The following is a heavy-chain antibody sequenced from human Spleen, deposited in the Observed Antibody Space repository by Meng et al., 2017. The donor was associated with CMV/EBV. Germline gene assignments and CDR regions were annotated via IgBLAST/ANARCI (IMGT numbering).Heavy chain of an antibody. J-gene: IGHJ4*02. CDR3: AKEDVVAVPGALRGPGPFDY. Sequence: GSLRLSCSVSGYSISNGYYWGWIRQPPGKGLEWIGTFSHPAITHYNPSLESRVTISVDTSKNQFSLKLNSVTAADTATYYCAKEDVVAVPGALRGPGPFDYWGQGTLVTVSS. V-gene: IGHV4-38-2*02. CDR2: FSHPAIT. CDR1: GYSISNGYY. D-gene: IGHD2-2*01.